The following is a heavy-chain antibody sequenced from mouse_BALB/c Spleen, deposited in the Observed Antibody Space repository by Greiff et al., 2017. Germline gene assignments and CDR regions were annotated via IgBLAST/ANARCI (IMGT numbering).Heavy chain of an antibody. CDR2: IYPGDGDT. J-gene: IGHJ3*01. CDR1: GYAFSSSW. D-gene: IGHD1-1*01. V-gene: IGHV1-82*01. CDR3: ARWVDYGSSWAY. Sequence: HVQLKQSGPELVKPGASVKISCKASGYAFSSSWMNWVKQRPGQGLEWIGRIYPGDGDTNYNGKFKGKATLTADKSSSTAYMQLSSLTSVDSAVYFCARWVDYGSSWAYWGQGTLVTVSA.